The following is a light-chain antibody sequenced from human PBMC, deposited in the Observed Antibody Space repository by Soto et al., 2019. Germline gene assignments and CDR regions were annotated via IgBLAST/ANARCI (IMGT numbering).Light chain of an antibody. J-gene: IGKJ5*01. CDR3: QQYGTLIT. CDR2: GAS. Sequence: EIVLTQSPDTLSLSPGERVTLSCRASQSVSSSYLAWYQQKPGQAPRLLIHGASSRATGIPDRFSGSGSGADLTLTISRLEPEDFAVYYCQQYGTLITFGQGTRLEIK. CDR1: QSVSSSY. V-gene: IGKV3-20*01.